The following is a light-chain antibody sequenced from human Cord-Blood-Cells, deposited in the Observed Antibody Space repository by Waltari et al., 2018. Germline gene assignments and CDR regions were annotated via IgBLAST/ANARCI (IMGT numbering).Light chain of an antibody. CDR1: ALPKQY. CDR2: KDS. J-gene: IGLJ2*01. CDR3: QSADSSGTYVV. Sequence: SYELTQPPSVSVSPGQTARTTCSGDALPKQYAYWYQQKPGQAPVLVIYKDSERPSGIPDRFSGSSSATTVTLTISGVQAEDEADYYCQSADSSGTYVVFGGGTKLTVL. V-gene: IGLV3-25*03.